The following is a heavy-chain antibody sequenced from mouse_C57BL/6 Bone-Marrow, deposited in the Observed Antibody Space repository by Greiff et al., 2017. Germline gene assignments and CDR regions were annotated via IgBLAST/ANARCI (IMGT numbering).Heavy chain of an antibody. CDR2: IDPTGGGT. CDR1: GYTFTSYW. CDR3: ARGGSIFAY. Sequence: QVQLQQPGAELVKPGASVKLSCKASGYTFTSYWMHWVKQRPGRGLEWIGRIDPTGGGTKYNEKFKSKATLTVDKPSSTAYMQLSSWTSEDSAVYYCARGGSIFAYWGQGTLVTVSA. V-gene: IGHV1-72*01. D-gene: IGHD2-3*01. J-gene: IGHJ3*01.